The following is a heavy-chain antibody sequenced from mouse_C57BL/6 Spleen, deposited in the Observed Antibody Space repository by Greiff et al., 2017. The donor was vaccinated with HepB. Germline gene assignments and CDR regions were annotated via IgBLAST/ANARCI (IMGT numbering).Heavy chain of an antibody. J-gene: IGHJ4*01. CDR1: GYTFTDYN. Sequence: VQLQQSGPELVKPGASVKIPCKASGYTFTDYNMDWVKQSHGKSLEWIGDINPNNGGTIYNQKFKGKATLTVDKSSSTAYMELRSLTSEDTAVYYCARLTPYAMDYWGQGTSVTVSS. CDR3: ARLTPYAMDY. CDR2: INPNNGGT. V-gene: IGHV1-18*01.